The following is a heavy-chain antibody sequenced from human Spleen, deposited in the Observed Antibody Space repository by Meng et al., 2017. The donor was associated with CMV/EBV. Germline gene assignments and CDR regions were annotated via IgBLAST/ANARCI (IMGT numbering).Heavy chain of an antibody. CDR1: SINSGDDY. V-gene: IGHV4-30-4*08. Sequence: SINSGDDYGRWIRQPPGKGLEWIGYIHYSGGTFSNPSLKSRVTISLDTSKNQLSLKVNSVTAADTAVYYCARDFASGWGVHNWFDPWGQGTLVTVSS. CDR2: IHYSGGT. CDR3: ARDFASGWGVHNWFDP. D-gene: IGHD3-9*01. J-gene: IGHJ5*02.